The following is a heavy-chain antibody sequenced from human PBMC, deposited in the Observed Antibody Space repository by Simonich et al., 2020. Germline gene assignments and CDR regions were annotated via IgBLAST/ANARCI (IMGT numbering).Heavy chain of an antibody. CDR2: ISYDGSNK. Sequence: QVQLVESGGGVVQPGRSLRLSCAASGFTFSSYAMHWGRQAAGKGLEGVAVISYDGSNKNYADSVNGRFTISRDNSKNTLYLQMNSLRAEDTAVYYCAREGAGNDAFDIWGQGTMVTVSS. CDR1: GFTFSSYA. J-gene: IGHJ3*02. V-gene: IGHV3-30*07. CDR3: AREGAGNDAFDI. D-gene: IGHD1-26*01.